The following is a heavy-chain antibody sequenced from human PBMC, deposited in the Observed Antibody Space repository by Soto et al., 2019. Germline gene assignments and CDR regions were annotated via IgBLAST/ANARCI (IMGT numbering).Heavy chain of an antibody. D-gene: IGHD6-6*01. V-gene: IGHV1-46*03. CDR1: GYTFTSYY. CDR3: GRDGPPPYSSCLSDALDI. CDR2: INPSGGST. Sequence: ASVKVSCKASGYTFTSYYMHWVRQAPGQGLEWMGIINPSGGSTSYAQTFQGRVTMTRDTSTSTVYMELSSLRSEDTAVYYCGRDGPPPYSSCLSDALDIGGVGTMATVSS. J-gene: IGHJ3*02.